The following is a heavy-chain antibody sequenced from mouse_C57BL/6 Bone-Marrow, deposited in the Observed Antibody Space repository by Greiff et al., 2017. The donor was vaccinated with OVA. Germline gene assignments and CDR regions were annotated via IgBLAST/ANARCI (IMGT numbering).Heavy chain of an antibody. V-gene: IGHV5-15*01. CDR2: ISNLAYSI. CDR3: ERKGDYYGSSYWYFDV. Sequence: EVKLVESGGGLVQPGGSLKLSCAASGFTFSDYGMAWVRQAPRKGPEWVAFISNLAYSIYYADTVTGRFTISRENAKNTLYLEMSSLRSEDTAMYYCERKGDYYGSSYWYFDVWGTGTTVTVSS. CDR1: GFTFSDYG. D-gene: IGHD1-1*01. J-gene: IGHJ1*03.